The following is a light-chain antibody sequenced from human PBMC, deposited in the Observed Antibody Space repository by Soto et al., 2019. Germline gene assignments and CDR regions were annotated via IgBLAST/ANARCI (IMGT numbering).Light chain of an antibody. J-gene: IGKJ3*01. Sequence: EIVLTQSPGALSLSPGERATLSCRASQRVTARYLAWYQQKSGQTPRLLIYGASVRAPGIPDRFSGSGSGTDFTLTISRLEPEDFAVYYCQQYGSSPFTFGTGTKVDLK. V-gene: IGKV3-20*01. CDR3: QQYGSSPFT. CDR2: GAS. CDR1: QRVTARY.